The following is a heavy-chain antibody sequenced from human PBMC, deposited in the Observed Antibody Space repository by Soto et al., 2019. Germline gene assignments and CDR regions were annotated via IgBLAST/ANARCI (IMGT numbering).Heavy chain of an antibody. V-gene: IGHV3-23*01. CDR1: GFTFSSYA. CDR3: AKGVPGIAVAGTGYFQH. CDR2: ISGSGDST. J-gene: IGHJ1*01. Sequence: EVQLLESGGGLVQPGGSLRLSCAASGFTFSSYAMSWVRQAPGKGLEWVSGISGSGDSTYYADSVKGRFTISRDNSKNPLYLQMNSLGAEDTAVYYCAKGVPGIAVAGTGYFQHWGQGTLVTVSS. D-gene: IGHD6-19*01.